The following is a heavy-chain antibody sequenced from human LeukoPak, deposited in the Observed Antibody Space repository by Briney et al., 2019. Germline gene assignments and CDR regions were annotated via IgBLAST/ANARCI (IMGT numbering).Heavy chain of an antibody. V-gene: IGHV3-48*02. D-gene: IGHD4-17*01. CDR1: GFTFSSYS. CDR3: AREAFFGDYGDYYGMDV. Sequence: GGSLRLSCAASGFTFSSYSMNWVRQAPGKGLEWVSYISSSSSTIYYADPVKGRFTISRDNAKNSLYLQMNSLRDEDTAVYYCAREAFFGDYGDYYGMDVWGQGTTVTVSS. CDR2: ISSSSSTI. J-gene: IGHJ6*02.